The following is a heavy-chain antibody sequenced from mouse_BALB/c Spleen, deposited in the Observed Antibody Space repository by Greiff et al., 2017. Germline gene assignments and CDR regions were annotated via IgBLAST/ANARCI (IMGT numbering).Heavy chain of an antibody. Sequence: VKLVESGAELARPGASVKMSCKASGYTFTSYTMHWVKQRPGQGLEWIGYINPSSGYTNYNQKFKDKATLTADKSSSTAYMQLSSLTSEDSAVYYCARWPNWGLDYWGQGTTLTVSS. CDR3: ARWPNWGLDY. CDR2: INPSSGYT. D-gene: IGHD4-1*01. CDR1: GYTFTSYT. V-gene: IGHV1-4*01. J-gene: IGHJ2*01.